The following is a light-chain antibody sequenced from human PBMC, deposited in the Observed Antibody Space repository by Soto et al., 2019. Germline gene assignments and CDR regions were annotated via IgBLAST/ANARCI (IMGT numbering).Light chain of an antibody. CDR2: GIS. CDR1: QSLTTY. Sequence: VMTQSPASLSVYPGETATLSCRASQSLTTYLAWYQQKPDQAPRLLIYGISTRATDIPARFSGSGSGTDFTLTISRLESEDFAVYYCKQNNHWPLTFGGGTKVDIK. V-gene: IGKV3-15*01. J-gene: IGKJ4*01. CDR3: KQNNHWPLT.